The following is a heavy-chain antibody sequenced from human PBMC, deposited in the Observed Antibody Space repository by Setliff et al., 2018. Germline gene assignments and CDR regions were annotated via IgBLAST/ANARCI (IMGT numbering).Heavy chain of an antibody. V-gene: IGHV3-73*01. D-gene: IGHD6-13*01. Sequence: PGGSLRLSCAASGFTFSGSAMYWVRQASGKGLEWVGRIRSKSDSYATIYAASVRGRFTISRDDSKNTAYLQMNGLKTEDTAVYYCAAAPAGSDVFDMWGQGTMVTVSS. CDR3: AAAPAGSDVFDM. J-gene: IGHJ3*02. CDR2: IRSKSDSYAT. CDR1: GFTFSGSA.